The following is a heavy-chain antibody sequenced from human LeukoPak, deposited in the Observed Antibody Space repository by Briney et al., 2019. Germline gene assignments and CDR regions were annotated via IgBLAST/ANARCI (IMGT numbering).Heavy chain of an antibody. CDR2: ISGSGGST. J-gene: IGHJ4*02. V-gene: IGHV3-23*01. Sequence: GGSLRLSCAASGFTFSSYAMSWVRQAPGKGLEWVSAISGSGGSTYYADSVKGRFTIPRDNAKNSLYLQMNSLRAEDTAVYYCARDLRTGTTLFGGQGTLVTVSS. CDR1: GFTFSSYA. D-gene: IGHD1-14*01. CDR3: ARDLRTGTTLF.